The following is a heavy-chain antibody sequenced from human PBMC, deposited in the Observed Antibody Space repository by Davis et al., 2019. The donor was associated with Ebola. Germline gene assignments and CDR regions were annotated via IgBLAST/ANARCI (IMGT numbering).Heavy chain of an antibody. CDR2: LYTDGRT. CDR1: GFIVSDKY. Sequence: PGGSLRLSCVVSGFIVSDKYMSWVRQSPGKGLEWVSVLYTDGRTYYSDSVKGRFTISRDNSKNTVYLQMNDLRAEDTGVYYCTRHVPGDFWFFDLWGRGTMVTVSS. CDR3: TRHVPGDFWFFDL. D-gene: IGHD4-17*01. J-gene: IGHJ2*01. V-gene: IGHV3-53*01.